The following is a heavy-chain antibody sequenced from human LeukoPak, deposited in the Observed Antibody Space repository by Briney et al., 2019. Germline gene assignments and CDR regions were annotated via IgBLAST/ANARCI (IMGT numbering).Heavy chain of an antibody. D-gene: IGHD3-22*01. CDR3: ASPYYYDGSSYYHFFDH. J-gene: IGHJ4*02. Sequence: GGSLRLSCAASGLTFSTYGMHWVRQAPGKGLEWVAFIRYDGSNKYYADSVKGRFTISRDNSKNTLYLQMNNLRTEDTAVYYCASPYYYDGSSYYHFFDHWGQGTLVTVSS. V-gene: IGHV3-30*02. CDR1: GLTFSTYG. CDR2: IRYDGSNK.